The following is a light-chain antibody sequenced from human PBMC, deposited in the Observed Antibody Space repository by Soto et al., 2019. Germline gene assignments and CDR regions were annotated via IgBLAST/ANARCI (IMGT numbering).Light chain of an antibody. CDR2: EVS. CDR3: TAYTSGTTLLM. V-gene: IGLV2-14*01. J-gene: IGLJ3*02. CDR1: SSDVGGYYY. Sequence: QSALTQPASVSASHGQSITISCTGTSSDVGGYYYVSWYQHHPGKAPKLLIYEVSNRPSGVSNRFSGSKSGNTATLTISGLQPEDEADYYCTAYTSGTTLLMFGGGTKLTVL.